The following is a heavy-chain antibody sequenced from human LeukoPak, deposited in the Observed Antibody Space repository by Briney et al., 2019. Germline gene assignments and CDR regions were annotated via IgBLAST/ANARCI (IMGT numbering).Heavy chain of an antibody. CDR2: IGGNGHST. V-gene: IGHV3-23*01. CDR3: AKGGFCSSINCFNNWFDP. J-gene: IGHJ5*02. Sequence: GGSLILSCAASGFTFSSYAMSWVRQAPGKGPEWVSAIGGNGHSTYYADSVKGRITISRDNSKNTLYLQMNTLRAEDTALYYCAKGGFCSSINCFNNWFDPWGRGTLVTVSS. D-gene: IGHD2-2*03. CDR1: GFTFSSYA.